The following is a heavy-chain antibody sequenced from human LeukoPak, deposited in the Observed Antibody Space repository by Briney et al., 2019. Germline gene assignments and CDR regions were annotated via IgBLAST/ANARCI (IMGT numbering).Heavy chain of an antibody. CDR1: GGSFSGYY. V-gene: IGHV4-34*01. CDR2: INHSGST. J-gene: IGHJ5*02. Sequence: PSETLSLTCAVHGGSFSGYYWSWICQPPGKGLEWIGEINHSGSTNYNTSLKSRVTISVDTSKKQFSLKLSSVTAAVTAVYYCARVKYVSGSYYNYRNNWFDPWGQGTLVTVSS. CDR3: ARVKYVSGSYYNYRNNWFDP. D-gene: IGHD3-10*01.